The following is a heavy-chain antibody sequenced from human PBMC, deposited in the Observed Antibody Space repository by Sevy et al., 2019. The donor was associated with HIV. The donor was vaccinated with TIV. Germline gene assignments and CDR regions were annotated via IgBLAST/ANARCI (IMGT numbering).Heavy chain of an antibody. CDR2: ISGSGGST. CDR1: GFTFSSYA. CDR3: AKDRTIRIRGVTSFDY. V-gene: IGHV3-23*01. D-gene: IGHD3-10*01. J-gene: IGHJ4*02. Sequence: GGSLRLSCAASGFTFSSYAMSWVRQAPGKGLEWVSAISGSGGSTYYADSVKGRFTISRDNSKNTLYLQMNSLRAEDTAVYYCAKDRTIRIRGVTSFDYWGQGTLVTVPS.